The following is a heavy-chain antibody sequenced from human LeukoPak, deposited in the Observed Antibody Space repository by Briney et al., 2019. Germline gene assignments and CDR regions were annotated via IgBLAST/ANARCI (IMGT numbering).Heavy chain of an antibody. V-gene: IGHV3-30-3*01. Sequence: GRSLRLSCAASGFTFSSYTIHWVRQPPGKGREWVAVISFDGSNKYYADSVKGRFTISRDNSKNTLYLQMNSLRAEDTAVYYCAREELGSSLGFDPWGQGTLVTVSS. CDR3: AREELGSSLGFDP. CDR1: GFTFSSYT. D-gene: IGHD3-16*01. J-gene: IGHJ5*02. CDR2: ISFDGSNK.